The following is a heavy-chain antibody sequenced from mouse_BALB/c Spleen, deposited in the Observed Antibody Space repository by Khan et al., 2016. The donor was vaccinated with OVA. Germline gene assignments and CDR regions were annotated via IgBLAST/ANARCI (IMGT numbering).Heavy chain of an antibody. CDR1: AFNIKDYY. CDR3: ARSGYEAWFSY. J-gene: IGHJ3*01. CDR2: IDPENGNT. D-gene: IGHD3-1*01. Sequence: EVQLQESGAELVRPGALVKLSCKASAFNIKDYYIHWVKQRPAQGLEWIGWIDPENGNTISDPKFQGKASITADTSSTTAYLQLSSLTSEDTAVYYCARSGYEAWFSYWGHGTLVTVSA. V-gene: IGHV14-1*02.